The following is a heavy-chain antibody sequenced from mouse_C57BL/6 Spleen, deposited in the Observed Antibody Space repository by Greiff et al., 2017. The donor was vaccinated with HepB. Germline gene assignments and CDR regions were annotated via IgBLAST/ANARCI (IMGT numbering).Heavy chain of an antibody. CDR1: GYTFTSYW. CDR2: IDPSDSYT. V-gene: IGHV1-59*01. D-gene: IGHD2-3*01. CDR3: ARDGYSYFDY. J-gene: IGHJ2*01. Sequence: QVQLQQPGAELVRPGTSVKLSCKASGYTFTSYWMHWVKQRPGQGLEWIGVIDPSDSYTNYNQKFKGKATLTVDTSSSTAYMQLSSLTSEDSAVDYCARDGYSYFDYWGQGTTLTVSS.